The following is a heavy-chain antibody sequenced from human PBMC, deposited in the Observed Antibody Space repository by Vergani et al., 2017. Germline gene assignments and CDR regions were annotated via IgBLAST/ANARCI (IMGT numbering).Heavy chain of an antibody. CDR3: ARQNCGGDCLDFDY. CDR1: GYSISSGYY. Sequence: QVQLQESGPGLVKPSETLSLTCAVSGYSISSGYYWGWIRQPPGKGLEWIGSIYHSGSTYYNPSLKSRVTISVDTSKNQFSLKLSPVTAADTAVYYCARQNCGGDCLDFDYWGQGTLVTVSS. D-gene: IGHD2-21*02. CDR2: IYHSGST. J-gene: IGHJ4*02. V-gene: IGHV4-38-2*01.